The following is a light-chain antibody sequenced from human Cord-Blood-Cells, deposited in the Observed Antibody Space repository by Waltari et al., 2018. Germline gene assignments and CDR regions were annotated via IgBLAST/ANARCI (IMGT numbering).Light chain of an antibody. CDR3: QQYGSSLYT. J-gene: IGKJ3*01. CDR1: QSVSSSY. Sequence: EIVVTQSPGTLSLSPGERATLSCRASQSVSSSYLALYQQKPGQAPRLLIYGASSRATGIPDRFSGSGSGTDFTLTISRLEPEDFAVYYCQQYGSSLYTFGPGTKVDIK. CDR2: GAS. V-gene: IGKV3-20*01.